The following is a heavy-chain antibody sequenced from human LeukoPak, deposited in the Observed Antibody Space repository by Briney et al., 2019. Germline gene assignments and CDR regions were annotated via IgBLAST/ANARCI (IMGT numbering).Heavy chain of an antibody. CDR3: ARGNYAFHY. V-gene: IGHV4-34*01. Sequence: SETLSLTCAVYGGSFSGYYWSWIRRPPGKGLEWIGEINHSGSTNYNPSLKSRVTISVDTSKNQFSLKLSSVTAADTAVYYCARGNYAFHYWGQGTLVTVSS. CDR2: INHSGST. D-gene: IGHD1-7*01. CDR1: GGSFSGYY. J-gene: IGHJ4*02.